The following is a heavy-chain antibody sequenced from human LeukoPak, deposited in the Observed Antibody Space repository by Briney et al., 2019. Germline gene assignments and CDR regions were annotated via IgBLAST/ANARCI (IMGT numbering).Heavy chain of an antibody. CDR3: AKDVRRLDNYFND. CDR1: GFIFSSHA. CDR2: ISYDGNNK. J-gene: IGHJ4*02. V-gene: IGHV3-30*18. D-gene: IGHD3-10*02. Sequence: PGGSLRLSCAASGFIFSSHAMHWVRQAPGKGLEWVAVISYDGNNKYYAASVKGRFTISRDNSKNTLYLQMNSLRAEDTAVYYCAKDVRRLDNYFNDWGQGFPVTVSS.